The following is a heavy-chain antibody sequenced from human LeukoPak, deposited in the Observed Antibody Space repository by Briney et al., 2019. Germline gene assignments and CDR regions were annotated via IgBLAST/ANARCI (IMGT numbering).Heavy chain of an antibody. Sequence: GGSLRLSCAASGFTFSSYAMHWVRQAPGKGLEWVAVISYDGSNKYYADSVKGRFTISSDNSKNTLYLQMNSLRAEDTAVYYCVSSYYDFWSGYYKLDYWGQGTLDTVSS. CDR1: GFTFSSYA. CDR2: ISYDGSNK. CDR3: VSSYYDFWSGYYKLDY. D-gene: IGHD3-3*01. V-gene: IGHV3-30-3*01. J-gene: IGHJ4*02.